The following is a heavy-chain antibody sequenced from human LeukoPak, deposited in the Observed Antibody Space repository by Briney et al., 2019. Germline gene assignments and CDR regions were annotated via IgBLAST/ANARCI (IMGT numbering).Heavy chain of an antibody. CDR2: INHSGST. CDR1: GGSLSGYY. J-gene: IGHJ5*02. V-gene: IGHV4-34*01. D-gene: IGHD3-10*01. CDR3: ARGIRRSNWFDP. Sequence: PSETLSLTCAVYGGSLSGYYWSWIRQPPGKGLEWIGEINHSGSTNYNPSLKSRVTISVDTSKNQFSLKLSSVTAADTAVYYCARGIRRSNWFDPWGQGTLVTVSS.